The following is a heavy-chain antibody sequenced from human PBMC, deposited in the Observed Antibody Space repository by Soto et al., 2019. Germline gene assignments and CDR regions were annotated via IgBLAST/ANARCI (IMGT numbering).Heavy chain of an antibody. J-gene: IGHJ4*02. CDR3: ATFFGRNRMAPPDY. CDR2: FDPEDGET. D-gene: IGHD3-3*01. Sequence: GASVKVSCKVSGYTLTELSMHWVRQAPGKGLEWMGGFDPEDGETIYAQKFQGRVTMTEDTSTDTAYMELSSLRSEDTAVYYCATFFGRNRMAPPDYWGQGTQVTVSS. CDR1: GYTLTELS. V-gene: IGHV1-24*01.